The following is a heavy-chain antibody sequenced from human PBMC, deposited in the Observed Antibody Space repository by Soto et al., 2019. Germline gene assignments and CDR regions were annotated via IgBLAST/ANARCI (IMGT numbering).Heavy chain of an antibody. Sequence: PGRNLRISCVASGFTFKTYSMNWVRQAPGKGLVWVSYISSSSSTIYYTDSVKGRFTISRDNAKNSLYLQMNSLRDEDTAVDYWARDALSTVPTRSFAYWGMGALGTVAS. CDR3: ARDALSTVPTRSFAY. D-gene: IGHD4-4*01. CDR1: GFTFKTYS. CDR2: ISSSSSTI. V-gene: IGHV3-48*02. J-gene: IGHJ4*02.